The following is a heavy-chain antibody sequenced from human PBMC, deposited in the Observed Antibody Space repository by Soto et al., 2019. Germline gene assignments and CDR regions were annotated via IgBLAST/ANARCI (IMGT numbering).Heavy chain of an antibody. CDR1: GFTFSSYA. Sequence: GGSLRLSCAASGFTFSSYAMHWVRQAPGKGLEWVAVISYDGSNKYYADSVKGRFTISRDNSKNTLYLQMNSLRAEDTAVYYWARAPAYCSGGSCYYYYYYMDGWGKGTTVTVSS. J-gene: IGHJ6*03. V-gene: IGHV3-30*04. CDR3: ARAPAYCSGGSCYYYYYYMDG. D-gene: IGHD2-15*01. CDR2: ISYDGSNK.